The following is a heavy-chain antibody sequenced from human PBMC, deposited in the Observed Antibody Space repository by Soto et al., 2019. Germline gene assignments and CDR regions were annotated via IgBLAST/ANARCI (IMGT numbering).Heavy chain of an antibody. Sequence: GRSLRLSCAASGFTFSSYSMNWVRQAPGKGLEWVSSISSSSSYIYYADSVKGRFTISRDNAKNSLYLQMNSLRAEDTAVYYCAREYRPYDFWSGPPDWFDPWGQGTLVTVSS. J-gene: IGHJ5*02. CDR3: AREYRPYDFWSGPPDWFDP. CDR1: GFTFSSYS. CDR2: ISSSSSYI. D-gene: IGHD3-3*01. V-gene: IGHV3-21*01.